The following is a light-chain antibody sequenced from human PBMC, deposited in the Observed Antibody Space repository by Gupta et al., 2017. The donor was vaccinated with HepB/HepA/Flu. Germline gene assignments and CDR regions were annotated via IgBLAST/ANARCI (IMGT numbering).Light chain of an antibody. J-gene: IGLJ1*01. V-gene: IGLV3-21*04. CDR3: QVWDSSSGHYV. CDR1: NIGSKS. CDR2: YDR. Sequence: SYVLTQPPSASASPGKTARITCGRNNIGSKSVHWYQQKPVQAPVLVIYYDRDRPSGIPERFSGSNSGTTATLTSGRVEAGDEADYYCQVWDSSSGHYVFGTGTKVTVL.